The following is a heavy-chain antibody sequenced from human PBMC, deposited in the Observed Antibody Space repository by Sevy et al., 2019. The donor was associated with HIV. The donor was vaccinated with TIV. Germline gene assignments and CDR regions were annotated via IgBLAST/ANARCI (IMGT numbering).Heavy chain of an antibody. V-gene: IGHV1-18*01. CDR2: IGAYNGNI. J-gene: IGHJ5*02. D-gene: IGHD3-10*01. CDR3: ARLSRARGTLNWFDP. Sequence: ASVKVSCKASGYTFSTYGISWVRQAPGQGLEWMGWIGAYNGNIKYAQKFEDRVTMTTDTSTSTAYMDLKSLRSDDTAVYFCARLSRARGTLNWFDPWGQGTLVTVS. CDR1: GYTFSTYG.